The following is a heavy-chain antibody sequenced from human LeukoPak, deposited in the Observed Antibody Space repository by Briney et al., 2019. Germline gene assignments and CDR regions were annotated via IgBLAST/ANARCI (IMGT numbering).Heavy chain of an antibody. CDR3: ARGQLATWYNWFDP. V-gene: IGHV4-39*07. D-gene: IGHD6-13*01. J-gene: IGHJ5*02. CDR2: IYYSGST. CDR1: GGSISSSSYY. Sequence: SETLSLTCTVSGGSISSSSYYWGWIRQPPGKGLEWIGSIYYSGSTYYNPSLKSRVTISVDTSKNQFSLKLSSVTAADTAVYYCARGQLATWYNWFDPWGQGTLVTVSS.